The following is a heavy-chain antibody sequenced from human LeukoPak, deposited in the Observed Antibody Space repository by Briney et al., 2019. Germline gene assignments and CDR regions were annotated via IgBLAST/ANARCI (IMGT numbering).Heavy chain of an antibody. J-gene: IGHJ4*02. CDR2: ISYDGSNK. CDR1: GFTFSSYG. CDR3: AKDAYYYDSSGYQE. Sequence: GGSLRLSCAASGFTFSSYGMHWVRQAPGKGLEWVAVISYDGSNKYYADSVKGRFTISRDNSKNTLYLQMNSLRAEDTAVYYCAKDAYYYDSSGYQEWGQGTLVTVSS. D-gene: IGHD3-22*01. V-gene: IGHV3-30*18.